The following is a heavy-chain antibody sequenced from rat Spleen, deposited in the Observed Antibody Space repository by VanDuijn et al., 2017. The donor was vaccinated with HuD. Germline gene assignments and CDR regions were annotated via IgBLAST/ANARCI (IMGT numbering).Heavy chain of an antibody. CDR2: ITNAGGST. D-gene: IGHD4-3*01. J-gene: IGHJ2*01. V-gene: IGHV5-31*01. CDR3: ATHNSGYFDY. CDR1: GFTFNNYW. Sequence: EVQLVESGGGLVQPGRSLKLSCVASGFTFNNYWMTWIRQAPGKGLEWVASITNAGGSTYYLDSVKGRFTISRDNAKSTLYLQMNSLRSEDTATYYCATHNSGYFDYWGQGVMVTVSS.